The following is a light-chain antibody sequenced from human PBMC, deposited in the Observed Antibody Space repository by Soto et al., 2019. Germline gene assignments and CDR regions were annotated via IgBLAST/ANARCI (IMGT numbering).Light chain of an antibody. V-gene: IGLV2-14*01. Sequence: QSVLTRYASVPGSPGQSITITCTGTSSDVGGHDYVSWYQQHPGKAPTLMIYHVTNRPSGVSSRFSGSKSGNTAFLIISGLQAEDEADYYCSSYTSSSTFVFGTGTKVTVL. CDR3: SSYTSSSTFV. CDR1: SSDVGGHDY. CDR2: HVT. J-gene: IGLJ1*01.